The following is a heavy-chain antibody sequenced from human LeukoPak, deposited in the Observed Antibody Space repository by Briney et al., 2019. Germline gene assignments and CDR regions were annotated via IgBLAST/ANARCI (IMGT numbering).Heavy chain of an antibody. V-gene: IGHV1-8*01. CDR1: GYTFTSYD. D-gene: IGHD3-22*01. Sequence: ASVKVSCKASGYTFTSYDINWVRQATGQGLEWMGWMNPNSGNTGYAQKFQGRVTMTEDTSTDTAYMELSSLRSEDTAVYYCATVPRLYYYDSSGYSDYWGQGTLVTVSS. CDR2: MNPNSGNT. J-gene: IGHJ4*02. CDR3: ATVPRLYYYDSSGYSDY.